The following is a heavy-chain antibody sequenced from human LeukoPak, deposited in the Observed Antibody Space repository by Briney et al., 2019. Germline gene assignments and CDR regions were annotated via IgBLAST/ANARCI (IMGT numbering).Heavy chain of an antibody. J-gene: IGHJ4*02. V-gene: IGHV3-23*01. Sequence: GESLRLSCAASGFTFSSYALSWVRQAPGKGLEWVSAISISGGTTYYADAVKGRFTISRDNSKNTVYLQMNSLRAEDTAVYYCANEIRPNDYWGQGTLVTVSS. D-gene: IGHD4-17*01. CDR1: GFTFSSYA. CDR2: ISISGGTT. CDR3: ANEIRPNDY.